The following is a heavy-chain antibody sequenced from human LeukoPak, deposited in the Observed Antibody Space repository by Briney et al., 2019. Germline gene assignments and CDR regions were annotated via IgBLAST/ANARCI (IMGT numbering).Heavy chain of an antibody. CDR3: ARPTEAYYDSSGPYHDAFDI. D-gene: IGHD3-22*01. CDR1: GYTFTSYY. V-gene: IGHV1-46*01. Sequence: ASVKVSCKASGYTFTSYYMHWVRQAPGQGLEWMGIINPSGGSTSYAQKFQGRVTMTRDMSTSTVYMELSSLRSEDTAVYYCARPTEAYYDSSGPYHDAFDIWGQGTMVTVSS. CDR2: INPSGGST. J-gene: IGHJ3*02.